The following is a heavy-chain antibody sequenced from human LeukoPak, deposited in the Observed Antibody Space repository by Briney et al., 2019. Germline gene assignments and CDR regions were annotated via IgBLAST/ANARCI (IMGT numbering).Heavy chain of an antibody. CDR3: AKDDGWVQYAN. V-gene: IGHV3-23*01. CDR2: ISGSGGST. J-gene: IGHJ4*02. Sequence: GGSLRLSCAASGFTFSSYAMSWVRQAPGKGLEWVSAISGSGGSTYYADSVKGRFTISRDNSKNTLCLQMNSLRAEDTAVYYCAKDDGWVQYANWGQGTLVTVSS. D-gene: IGHD5-24*01. CDR1: GFTFSSYA.